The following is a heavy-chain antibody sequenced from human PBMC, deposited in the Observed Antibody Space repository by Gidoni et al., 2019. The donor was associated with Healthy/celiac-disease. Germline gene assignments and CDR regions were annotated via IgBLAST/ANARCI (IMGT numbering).Heavy chain of an antibody. CDR3: ARIPSYHYDFWSGYYAHYYYYGMDV. Sequence: QVTLKESGPVLVKPTETLTLTCTVSGFSLSNARMGVSWIRQPPGKALEWLAHIFSNDEKSYSTSLKSRLTISKDTSKSQVVLTMTNMDPVDTATYYCARIPSYHYDFWSGYYAHYYYYGMDVWGQGTTVTVSS. J-gene: IGHJ6*02. CDR2: IFSNDEK. CDR1: GFSLSNARMG. D-gene: IGHD3-3*01. V-gene: IGHV2-26*01.